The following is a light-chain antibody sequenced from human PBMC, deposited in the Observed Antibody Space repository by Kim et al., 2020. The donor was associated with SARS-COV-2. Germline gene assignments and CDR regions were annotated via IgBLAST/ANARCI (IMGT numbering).Light chain of an antibody. V-gene: IGKV3-20*01. CDR3: QQYCSLPLT. CDR1: QTVNNDY. Sequence: SPGERAALSFRASQTVNNDYLAWDQQKPGQAPRLLIYGASSRATGIPDRFSGSGSGTDFTLTISRLEPEDFAVYFCQQYCSLPLTFGGGTKVDIK. J-gene: IGKJ4*01. CDR2: GAS.